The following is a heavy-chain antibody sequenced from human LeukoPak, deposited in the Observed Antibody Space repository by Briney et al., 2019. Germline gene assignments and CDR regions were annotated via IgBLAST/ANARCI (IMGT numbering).Heavy chain of an antibody. Sequence: PGGSLRLSCAASGFTFSDYYTSWIRQAPGKGLEWVSYISSSGSTKYYADSVKGRFTISRDNAKNSLYLQMNILRAEDTAVYYCARWGKGYYGSGSSYYFDYWGQGTLVTVSS. D-gene: IGHD3-10*01. CDR2: ISSSGSTK. V-gene: IGHV3-11*04. J-gene: IGHJ4*02. CDR1: GFTFSDYY. CDR3: ARWGKGYYGSGSSYYFDY.